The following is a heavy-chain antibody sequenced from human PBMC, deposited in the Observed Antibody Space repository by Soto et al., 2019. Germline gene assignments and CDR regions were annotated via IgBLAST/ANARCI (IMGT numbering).Heavy chain of an antibody. Sequence: EVQLLESGGGLVQPGGSLRLSCAASGYSFSTYAMSWVRQAPGKGLEWVSGISAGGGSPFIADSVKGRFIISRDNAKDTLYLQMNSLMGEDTAIYYCVKHAEYQLVSWFDPWGQGTLVTVSS. J-gene: IGHJ5*02. CDR2: ISAGGGSP. D-gene: IGHD6-6*01. CDR3: VKHAEYQLVSWFDP. CDR1: GYSFSTYA. V-gene: IGHV3-23*01.